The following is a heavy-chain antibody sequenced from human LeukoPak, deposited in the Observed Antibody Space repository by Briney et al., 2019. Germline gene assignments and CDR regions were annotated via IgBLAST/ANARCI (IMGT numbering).Heavy chain of an antibody. CDR2: ISGSGGST. V-gene: IGHV3-23*01. D-gene: IGHD2-8*01. J-gene: IGHJ4*02. CDR3: AKALGYCTNGVCYPIYDY. CDR1: GFTFSSYA. Sequence: GGSLRLSCAASGFTFSSYAMSWVRQAPGKGLEWVSAISGSGGSTYYADSVKGRFTISRDNSKNTLYLQMNSLRAEDTAVYYCAKALGYCTNGVCYPIYDYWGQGTLVTVSS.